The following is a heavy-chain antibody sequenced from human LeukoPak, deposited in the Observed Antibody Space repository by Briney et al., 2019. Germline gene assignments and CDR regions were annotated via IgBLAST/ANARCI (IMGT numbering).Heavy chain of an antibody. CDR3: ATSRSYDFWSGYKYYYYMDV. D-gene: IGHD3-3*01. Sequence: GGSLRLSCTVSGFTVSSNSMSWVRQAPGKGLEWVSFIYSDNTHYSDSVKGRFTISRDNSKNTLYLQMNSLRAEDTAVYYCATSRSYDFWSGYKYYYYMDVWGKGTTVTVSS. CDR1: GFTVSSNS. V-gene: IGHV3-53*01. J-gene: IGHJ6*03. CDR2: IYSDNT.